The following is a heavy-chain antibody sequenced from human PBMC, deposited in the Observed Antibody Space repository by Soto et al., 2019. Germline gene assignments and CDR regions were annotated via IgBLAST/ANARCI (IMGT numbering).Heavy chain of an antibody. CDR3: SRDIRYSRVTRFDY. V-gene: IGHV1-69*12. J-gene: IGHJ4*02. Sequence: QVQLVQSGAEVKKPGSSVKVSCKASGGTFSSYAISWVRQAPVQGLEWMGGIITIFGTANYAQKFQGRVTIPADESTSTAYMELSSLRSEDTAVYYCSRDIRYSRVTRFDYWGQGTLVTVSS. CDR1: GGTFSSYA. CDR2: IITIFGTA. D-gene: IGHD6-13*01.